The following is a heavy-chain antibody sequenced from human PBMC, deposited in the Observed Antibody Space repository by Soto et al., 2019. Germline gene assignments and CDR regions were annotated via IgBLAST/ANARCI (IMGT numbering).Heavy chain of an antibody. J-gene: IGHJ5*02. Sequence: SETLSLTCTVSGVSISSYYWSWIRQPPGKGLEWIGYIYYSGSTNYNPSLKSRVTISVDTSKNQFSLKLSSVTAADTAVYYCARDRSMGWFEPWGQGTLVNVSS. D-gene: IGHD2-8*01. CDR3: ARDRSMGWFEP. CDR1: GVSISSYY. CDR2: IYYSGST. V-gene: IGHV4-59*01.